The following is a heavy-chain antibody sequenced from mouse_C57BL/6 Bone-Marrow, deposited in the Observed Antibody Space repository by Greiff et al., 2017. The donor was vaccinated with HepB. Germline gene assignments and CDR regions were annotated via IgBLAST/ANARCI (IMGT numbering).Heavy chain of an antibody. CDR3: ARITTVVAHYFDD. CDR2: IWWDDDK. Sequence: QVTLKVCGPGILQPSQTLSLTCSFSGFSLSTFGMGVGWLRQPSGMGLEWLAHIWWDDDKYYNPALKSRLTISKDTSKNQVFLKIANVDTADTATYYCARITTVVAHYFDDWGQGTTLTVAS. CDR1: GFSLSTFGMG. J-gene: IGHJ2*01. D-gene: IGHD1-1*01. V-gene: IGHV8-8*01.